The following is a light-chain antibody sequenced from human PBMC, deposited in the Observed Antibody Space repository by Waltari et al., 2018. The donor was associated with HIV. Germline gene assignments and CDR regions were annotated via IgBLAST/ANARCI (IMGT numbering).Light chain of an antibody. J-gene: IGLJ3*02. V-gene: IGLV2-11*01. CDR1: SSDVGFYNY. Sequence: QSALTQPRSVSGSPGQSVTISCTGASSDVGFYNYVSWYQQHPGNAPKLMIYDVNKRPSGVPDRFSGSKSGNTASLTISGLQAEDEADYYCCSYAGSFWVFGGGTKLTVL. CDR3: CSYAGSFWV. CDR2: DVN.